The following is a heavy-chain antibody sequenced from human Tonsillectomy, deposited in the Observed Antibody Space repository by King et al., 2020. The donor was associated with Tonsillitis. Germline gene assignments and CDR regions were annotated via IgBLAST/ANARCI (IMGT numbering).Heavy chain of an antibody. D-gene: IGHD2/OR15-2a*01. V-gene: IGHV3-7*01. Sequence: VQLVESGGGLVQPGGSLRLSCAASGFTFNSYCMNWFRQAPGKGLEWVANIKEDGSETYYVGSVRGRFTISRDNANNSLSLQMNSLRAEDTAVYYCVRGTTIPGTDYWGQGTLVIVSS. CDR1: GFTFNSYC. CDR3: VRGTTIPGTDY. J-gene: IGHJ4*02. CDR2: IKEDGSET.